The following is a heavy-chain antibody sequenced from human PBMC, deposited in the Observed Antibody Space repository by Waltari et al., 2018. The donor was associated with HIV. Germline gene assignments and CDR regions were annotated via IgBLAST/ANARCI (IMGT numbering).Heavy chain of an antibody. Sequence: QVQLVESGGGVVQPGRSLRLSCAASGFSFSIYAMHWVRQAPGKGLEWVACMWSEATNKYYVDSVKGRFTVSRDNSENKVYLQMNSLRADDTAVYYCARGRGRAFDIWGQGTMVIVSS. CDR2: MWSEATNK. V-gene: IGHV3-33*04. D-gene: IGHD3-10*01. J-gene: IGHJ3*02. CDR3: ARGRGRAFDI. CDR1: GFSFSIYA.